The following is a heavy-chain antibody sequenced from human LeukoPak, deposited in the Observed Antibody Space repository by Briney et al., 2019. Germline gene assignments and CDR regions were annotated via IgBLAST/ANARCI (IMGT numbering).Heavy chain of an antibody. Sequence: GGSLRLSCAASGFTFRSYVMSWVRQAPGKGLEWVSAISDSGAGTYYAESVEDRFTISRDNSKNTLYLQMNSLRAEDTAVYYCARVYYYDSSGYYRLSKYYFDYWGQGTLVTVSS. V-gene: IGHV3-23*01. J-gene: IGHJ4*02. CDR1: GFTFRSYV. D-gene: IGHD3-22*01. CDR3: ARVYYYDSSGYYRLSKYYFDY. CDR2: ISDSGAGT.